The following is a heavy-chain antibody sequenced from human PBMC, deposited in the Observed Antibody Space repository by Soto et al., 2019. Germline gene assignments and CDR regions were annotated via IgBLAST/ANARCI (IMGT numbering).Heavy chain of an antibody. Sequence: WGPLRLSCAASGFTFSSYAMSWVRQAPGKGLEWVSAISGSGGSTYYADSVKGRFTISRDNSKNTLYPQMNSLRAEDTAVYYCAKDGAGWNYLDYWGQGTLVTVSS. CDR1: GFTFSSYA. J-gene: IGHJ4*02. CDR3: AKDGAGWNYLDY. D-gene: IGHD6-19*01. V-gene: IGHV3-23*01. CDR2: ISGSGGST.